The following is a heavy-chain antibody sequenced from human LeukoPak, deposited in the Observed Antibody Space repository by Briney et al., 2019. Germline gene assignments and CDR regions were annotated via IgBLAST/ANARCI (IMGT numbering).Heavy chain of an antibody. D-gene: IGHD6-19*01. J-gene: IGHJ6*03. CDR1: GFTFSSYG. Sequence: GGSLRLSCAASGFTFSSYGMHWVRQAPGKGLEWVAFIRYDGSNKYYADSVKGRFTISRDNSKNTLYLQMNSLRAENTAVYYCAKDPQRAVSPSYYYMDVWGKGTTVTVSS. CDR3: AKDPQRAVSPSYYYMDV. V-gene: IGHV3-30*02. CDR2: IRYDGSNK.